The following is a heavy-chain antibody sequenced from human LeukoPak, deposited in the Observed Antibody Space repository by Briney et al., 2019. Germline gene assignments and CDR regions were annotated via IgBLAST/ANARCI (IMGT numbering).Heavy chain of an antibody. CDR3: ARDLIAAGHFDY. J-gene: IGHJ4*02. D-gene: IGHD6-13*01. CDR1: GFTFSTYA. V-gene: IGHV3-21*01. Sequence: GGSLRLSCAASGFTFSTYAMGWVRQAPGEGLEWVSSIKGGGGDPFYADSVKGRFTISRDNAKNSLYLQMNSLRAEDTAVYYCARDLIAAGHFDYWGQGTLVTVSS. CDR2: IKGGGGDP.